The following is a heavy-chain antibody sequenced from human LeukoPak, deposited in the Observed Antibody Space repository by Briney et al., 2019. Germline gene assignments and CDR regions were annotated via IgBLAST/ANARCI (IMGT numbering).Heavy chain of an antibody. Sequence: PGGSLRLSCAASGFIFSNYAMQWVRKAPGMGLEWVAFIRYDGGNTYYADSVKDRFTISRDNSKNTMYLQMKSLNAEDTAVYYCAKDEVVPGYYYTDVWGRGTTVTISS. CDR3: AKDEVVPGYYYTDV. CDR2: IRYDGGNT. CDR1: GFIFSNYA. V-gene: IGHV3-30*02. J-gene: IGHJ6*03. D-gene: IGHD2-2*01.